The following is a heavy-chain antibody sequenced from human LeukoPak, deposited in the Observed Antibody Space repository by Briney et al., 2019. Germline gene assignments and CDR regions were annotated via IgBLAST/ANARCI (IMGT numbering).Heavy chain of an antibody. CDR1: GFTFSSYG. D-gene: IGHD3-22*01. V-gene: IGHV3-30*18. J-gene: IGHJ4*02. CDR3: AKDYDSSGYLDY. Sequence: GGSLRLSCAASGFTFSSYGMHWVRQAPGKGLEWEAVISYDGSNKYYADSVKGRFTISRDNSKNTLYLQMNSLRAEDTAVYYCAKDYDSSGYLDYWGQGTLVTVSS. CDR2: ISYDGSNK.